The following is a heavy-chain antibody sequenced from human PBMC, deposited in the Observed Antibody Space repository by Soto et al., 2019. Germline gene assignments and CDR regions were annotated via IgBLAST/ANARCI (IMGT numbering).Heavy chain of an antibody. D-gene: IGHD3-16*01. J-gene: IGHJ4*02. CDR1: GFKFSNYA. CDR2: ISATGGGT. Sequence: SLRLSCAASGFKFSNYAMSWVRQAPGKGLGWVSLISATGGGTYYEDSVKGRFTISRDNSHNALYLQVHSLTAEDTAVYYCAKDRRRGGQSALYFDFWGQG. V-gene: IGHV3-23*01. CDR3: AKDRRRGGQSALYFDF.